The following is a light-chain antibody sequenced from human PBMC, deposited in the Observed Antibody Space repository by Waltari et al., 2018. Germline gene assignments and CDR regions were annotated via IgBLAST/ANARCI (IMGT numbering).Light chain of an antibody. Sequence: DIQMTQSPSSLSASVGDRVTITCRASQSISSYLNWYQQKTGKAPKLLSYAASSLKSGVPSRFSGSGSGTDFTLTISSLQPEDFATYYCQQSYSTPLTFGGGTKVEIK. CDR1: QSISSY. V-gene: IGKV1-39*01. CDR2: AAS. CDR3: QQSYSTPLT. J-gene: IGKJ4*01.